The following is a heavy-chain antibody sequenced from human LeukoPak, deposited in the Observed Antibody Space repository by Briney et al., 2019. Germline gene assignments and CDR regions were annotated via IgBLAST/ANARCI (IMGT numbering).Heavy chain of an antibody. CDR1: GFTFSDYW. D-gene: IGHD3-22*01. J-gene: IGHJ3*02. Sequence: GGSLRLSCAASGFTFSDYWMTWVRQAPGKGLEWVAVVSYDGSNKYYADSVKGRFTISRDNSKNTLYLQMNSLRAEDTAVYYCAKDGDSSGYYNDAFDIWGQGTMVTVSS. CDR2: VSYDGSNK. CDR3: AKDGDSSGYYNDAFDI. V-gene: IGHV3-30*18.